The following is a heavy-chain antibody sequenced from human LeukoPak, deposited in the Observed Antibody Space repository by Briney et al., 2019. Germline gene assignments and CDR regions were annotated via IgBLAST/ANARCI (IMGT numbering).Heavy chain of an antibody. CDR1: GDSVTNYY. D-gene: IGHD3-10*01. CDR2: IHFSGDT. V-gene: IGHV4-59*02. Sequence: SETLSLTCTVSGDSVTNYYWNWIRQSPGKVLEWIGHIHFSGDTNYNPSLRSRVTLSLDSAKNQFSLRLISVTAADTALYYCARRVEMSSASATSDTWLDPWGQGTLVSVSS. J-gene: IGHJ5*02. CDR3: ARRVEMSSASATSDTWLDP.